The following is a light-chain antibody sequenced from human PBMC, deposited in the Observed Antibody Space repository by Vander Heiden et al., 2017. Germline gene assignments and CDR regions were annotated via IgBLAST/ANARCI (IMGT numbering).Light chain of an antibody. CDR3: QQSYSTPRT. V-gene: IGKV1-39*01. Sequence: DIQMTQSPSSLSASVGDRVTITCRASQSISSYLNWYQQKPGKAPKLLIYAASSFQSGVPSRFRGSGSGTDFTLTIRRLQPEDFATYFCQQSYSTPRTFGPGTKVEIK. CDR2: AAS. J-gene: IGKJ1*01. CDR1: QSISSY.